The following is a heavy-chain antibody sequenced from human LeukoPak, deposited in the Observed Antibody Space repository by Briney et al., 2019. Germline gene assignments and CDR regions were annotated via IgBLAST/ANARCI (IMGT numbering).Heavy chain of an antibody. CDR1: GFTFSSYW. CDR2: IKQDGSEK. D-gene: IGHD3-22*01. V-gene: IGHV3-7*01. J-gene: IGHJ4*02. CDR3: ARRGPYYYDSSGYSFDY. Sequence: GGSLRLSCAASGFTFSSYWMSWVRQAPGKGLEWVANIKQDGSEKYYVDSVKGRFTISRDNAKNSLYLQMNSLRAEGTAVYYCARRGPYYYDSSGYSFDYWGQGTLVTVSS.